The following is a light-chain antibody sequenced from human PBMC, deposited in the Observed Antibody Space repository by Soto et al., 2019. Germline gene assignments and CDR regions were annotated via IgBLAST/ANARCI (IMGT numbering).Light chain of an antibody. CDR2: GNN. CDR1: SSNIGASYE. Sequence: QPVLTQPPSVSGAPGQRVTISCTGSSSNIGASYEVHWYQQLPGRAPKLLIYGNNNRPSGVPDRFSGSKSGTSGSLAITGLQAEDEADYYCQSYDSSLSGYVFGTGTKLTVL. V-gene: IGLV1-40*01. CDR3: QSYDSSLSGYV. J-gene: IGLJ1*01.